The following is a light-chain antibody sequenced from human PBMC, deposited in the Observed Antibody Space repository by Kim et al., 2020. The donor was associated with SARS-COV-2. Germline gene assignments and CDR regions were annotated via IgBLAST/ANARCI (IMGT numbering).Light chain of an antibody. CDR3: QQDYNLPPWT. Sequence: PWERATLSCRASQSVSSSYLSWYQQKPGQAPRLLIYGASTRATGIPARFSGSGSGTDFTLTISSLQPEDFAVYYCQQDYNLPPWTFGQGTKVEIK. CDR2: GAS. CDR1: QSVSSSY. J-gene: IGKJ1*01. V-gene: IGKV3D-7*01.